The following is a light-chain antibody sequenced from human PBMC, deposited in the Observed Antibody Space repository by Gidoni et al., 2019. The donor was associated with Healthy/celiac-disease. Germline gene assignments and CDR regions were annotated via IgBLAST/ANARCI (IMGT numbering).Light chain of an antibody. CDR2: GAP. V-gene: IGKV3-20*01. CDR1: QSVSSSY. Sequence: EIVFTQSPGTLSLSPGERATLSCRASQSVSSSYLAWYQQKPGRAPRLLIYGAPSRATGIPDRFSGSGSGADFTLTISRLEAEDFAVYYCQQYGSTPWRFGQGTKVEIK. CDR3: QQYGSTPWR. J-gene: IGKJ1*01.